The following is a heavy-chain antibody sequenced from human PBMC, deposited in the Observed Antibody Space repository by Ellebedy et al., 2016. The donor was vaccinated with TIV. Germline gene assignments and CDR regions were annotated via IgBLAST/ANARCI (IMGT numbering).Heavy chain of an antibody. Sequence: SETLSLXXAVSGGSINNVAHAWGWIRQTPGQGLEWIGYFYPSGSTFYNPSLRSRVTISVDRSRNQFSLKLTSVTAADTALYYCARRGGTTEEPFDLWGRGTLVTVSS. J-gene: IGHJ4*02. CDR1: GGSINNVAHA. D-gene: IGHD1-14*01. V-gene: IGHV4-30-2*01. CDR3: ARRGGTTEEPFDL. CDR2: FYPSGST.